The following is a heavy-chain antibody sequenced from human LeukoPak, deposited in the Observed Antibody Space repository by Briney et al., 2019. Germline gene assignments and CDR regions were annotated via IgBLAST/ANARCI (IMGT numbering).Heavy chain of an antibody. CDR3: ARDGMPFDS. CDR1: GFLFSIYC. V-gene: IGHV3-7*04. Sequence: GGSLRLFCVASGFLFSIYCMSWARHSPGKGLAWVTNINQDGSQNYHVDCVEGRLPLSRDNGKNALYLEMNSLRVEDTAVYYCARDGMPFDSWGEGTLVTVSS. CDR2: INQDGSQN. D-gene: IGHD1-1*01. J-gene: IGHJ4*02.